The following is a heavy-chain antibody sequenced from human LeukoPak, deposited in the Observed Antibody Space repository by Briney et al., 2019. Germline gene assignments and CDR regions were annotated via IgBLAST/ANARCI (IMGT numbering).Heavy chain of an antibody. J-gene: IGHJ4*02. CDR2: INSDGSST. CDR1: GFTFSSYW. D-gene: IGHD3-3*01. V-gene: IGHV3-74*01. Sequence: GGSLRLSCAASGFTFSSYWMHWVRQAPGKGLVWVSRINSDGSSTSYADSVKGRFTISRDNSKNTLYLQMNSLRAEDTAVYYCARAATPTDFWSGYYLDYWGQGTLVTVSS. CDR3: ARAATPTDFWSGYYLDY.